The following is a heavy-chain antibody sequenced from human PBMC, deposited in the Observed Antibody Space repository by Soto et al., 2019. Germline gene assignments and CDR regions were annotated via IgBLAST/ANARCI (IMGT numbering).Heavy chain of an antibody. J-gene: IGHJ6*02. CDR2: IGNKANSYRT. CDR1: GFTFSDHD. CDR3: GRIAYMHGTAV. V-gene: IGHV3-72*01. D-gene: IGHD2-21*01. Sequence: EMQLVESGGDLVQPGGSLRLSCAASGFTFSDHDMDWVRQAPGKGLEWVGRIGNKANSYRTQYAASVKGRFAISRDDSKNSLYLQMNSLNTEDTAMYYCGRIAYMHGTAVWGRGTTVTVSS.